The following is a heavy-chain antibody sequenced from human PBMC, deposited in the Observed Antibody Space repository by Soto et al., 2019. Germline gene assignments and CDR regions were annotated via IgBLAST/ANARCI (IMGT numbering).Heavy chain of an antibody. CDR2: IRSKAYGGTT. CDR3: TREDRYYDYVWGSYLTDAFDI. V-gene: IGHV3-49*03. Sequence: PGGSLRLSCTASGFTFGDYAMSWFRQAPGKGLEWVGFIRSKAYGGTTEYAASVKGRFTISRDDSKSIAYLQMNSLKTEDTAVYYCTREDRYYDYVWGSYLTDAFDIWGQGTMVNVSS. J-gene: IGHJ3*02. D-gene: IGHD3-16*02. CDR1: GFTFGDYA.